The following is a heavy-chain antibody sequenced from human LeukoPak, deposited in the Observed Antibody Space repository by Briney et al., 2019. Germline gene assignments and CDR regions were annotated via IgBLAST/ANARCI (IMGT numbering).Heavy chain of an antibody. CDR1: GFTFSSYT. D-gene: IGHD5-18*01. Sequence: GGSLRLSCAASGFTFSSYTMNWVRQAPGKGLEWVSAISDGSRNTHYADSVKGRFTISRDDSQNTLYLQMNSLRSEDTAVYYCATQLQHHFDYWGQGVQVTVSS. CDR2: ISDGSRNT. J-gene: IGHJ4*02. V-gene: IGHV3-23*01. CDR3: ATQLQHHFDY.